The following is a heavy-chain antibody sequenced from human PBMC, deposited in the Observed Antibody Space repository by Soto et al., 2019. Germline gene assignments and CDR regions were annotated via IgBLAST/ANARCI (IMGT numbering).Heavy chain of an antibody. V-gene: IGHV1-3*01. J-gene: IGHJ4*02. D-gene: IGHD6-19*01. CDR1: GYTFTSYA. CDR3: ARDPLRLVRDFDD. CDR2: INAGNGNT. Sequence: ASVKVSCKASGYTFTSYAMHWVRQAPGQRLEWMGWINAGNGNTKYSQKFQGRVTITRDTSASTAYMELSSLRSEDTAVYYCARDPLRLVRDFDDWGQGTLVTVAS.